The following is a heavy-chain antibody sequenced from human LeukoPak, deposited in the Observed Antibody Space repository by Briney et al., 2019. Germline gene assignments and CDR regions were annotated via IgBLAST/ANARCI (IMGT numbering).Heavy chain of an antibody. CDR3: ARDPGYCSSTSCFYYNWFDP. D-gene: IGHD2-2*01. Sequence: GSLRLSCVASGFPFSSYWMHWVRQAPGKGLVWVSRINSDGSTTSYADSVKGRFTISRDNAKNTLYLQMNSLRAEDTAVYYCARDPGYCSSTSCFYYNWFDPWGQGTLVTVSS. CDR2: INSDGSTT. J-gene: IGHJ5*02. CDR1: GFPFSSYW. V-gene: IGHV3-74*01.